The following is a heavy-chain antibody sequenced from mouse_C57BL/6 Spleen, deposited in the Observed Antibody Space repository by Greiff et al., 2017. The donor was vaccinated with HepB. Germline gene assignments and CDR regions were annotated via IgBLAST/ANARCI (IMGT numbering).Heavy chain of an antibody. D-gene: IGHD1-1*01. CDR3: ARHYGSSLYYFDY. V-gene: IGHV1-76*01. J-gene: IGHJ2*01. CDR2: IYPGSGNT. Sequence: VKLQQSGAELVRPGASVKLSCKASGYTFTDYYINWVKQRPGQGLEWIARIYPGSGNTYYNEKFKGKATLTAEKSSSTAYMQLSSLTSEDSAVYFCARHYGSSLYYFDYWGQGTTLTVSS. CDR1: GYTFTDYY.